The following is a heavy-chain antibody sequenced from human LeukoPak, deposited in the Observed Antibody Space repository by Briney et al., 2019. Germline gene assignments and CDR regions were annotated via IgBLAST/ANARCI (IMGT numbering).Heavy chain of an antibody. CDR3: TTDDMVRGVPYYFDY. D-gene: IGHD3-10*01. J-gene: IGHJ4*02. CDR2: MWDDGTNE. CDR1: GFNFGIYG. Sequence: GGSLRLSCTASGFNFGIYGMHWVRQAPGKGLEWVAVMWDDGTNEYYVEFVKGRFTISRDNGRRTLYLQMNSLKTEDTAVYYCTTDDMVRGVPYYFDYWGQGTLVTVSS. V-gene: IGHV3-33*03.